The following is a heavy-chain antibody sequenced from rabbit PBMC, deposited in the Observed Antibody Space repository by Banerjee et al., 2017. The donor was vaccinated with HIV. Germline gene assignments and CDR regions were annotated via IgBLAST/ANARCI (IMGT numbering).Heavy chain of an antibody. CDR2: IYAGKGST. CDR3: ARTYYSSGWGGDL. V-gene: IGHV1S7*01. CDR1: GFDFSSYY. J-gene: IGHJ4*01. D-gene: IGHD4-1*01. Sequence: QLKETGGGLVQPGGSLTLSCKASGFDFSSYYMSWVRQAPGKGLEWIGIIYAGKGSTDYASWVNGRFTISSDNAQNTVDLQMNSLTAADTATYFCARTYYSSGWGGDLWGPGTLVTVS.